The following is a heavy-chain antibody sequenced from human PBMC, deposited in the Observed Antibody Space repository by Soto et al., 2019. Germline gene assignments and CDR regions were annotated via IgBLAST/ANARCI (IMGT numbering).Heavy chain of an antibody. J-gene: IGHJ6*02. CDR2: ISGSGGST. Sequence: GGSLRLSCAASGFTFGGYAVSWVRQAPGKELEWVSAISGSGGSTYYADSVKGRFTISRDNSKNTLYLQMNSLRAEDTAVYYCAKAILTGPYYYYYGMDVWGQGTTVTVSS. CDR3: AKAILTGPYYYYYGMDV. CDR1: GFTFGGYA. D-gene: IGHD3-9*01. V-gene: IGHV3-23*01.